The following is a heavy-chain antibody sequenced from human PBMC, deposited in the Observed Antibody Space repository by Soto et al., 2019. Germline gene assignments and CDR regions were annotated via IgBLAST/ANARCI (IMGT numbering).Heavy chain of an antibody. V-gene: IGHV1-2*04. CDR1: GDSLNDYY. CDR2: INPNGGVT. Sequence: ASVKVSCKSSGDSLNDYYIHWVRQAPGQGFEWMGWINPNGGVTKYAQKFQGWVSMTRDTSIRTVYMQLSRLRSDDTAVYYCARESGGATATLGYYYFYMDVWGTGTTVTVSS. D-gene: IGHD5-12*01. CDR3: ARESGGATATLGYYYFYMDV. J-gene: IGHJ6*03.